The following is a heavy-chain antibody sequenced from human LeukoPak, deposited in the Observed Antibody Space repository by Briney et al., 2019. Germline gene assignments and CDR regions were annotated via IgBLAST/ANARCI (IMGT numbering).Heavy chain of an antibody. CDR3: ARTNYDFWSGYYLSYYYYGMDV. J-gene: IGHJ6*02. CDR2: IIPIFGTA. Sequence: SVKVSCKASGYTFTSYGISWVRQAPGQGLEWMGGIIPIFGTANYAQKFQGRVTITADESTSTAYMELSSLRSEDTAVYYCARTNYDFWSGYYLSYYYYGMDVWGQGTTVTVSS. D-gene: IGHD3-3*01. CDR1: GYTFTSYG. V-gene: IGHV1-69*13.